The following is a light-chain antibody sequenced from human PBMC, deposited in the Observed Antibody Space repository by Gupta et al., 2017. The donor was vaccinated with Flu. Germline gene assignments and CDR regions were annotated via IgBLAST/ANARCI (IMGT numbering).Light chain of an antibody. CDR1: ESLVYSDVNTY. J-gene: IGKJ3*01. Sequence: DVVMIPSPLSLPVTLGRHASISCRSSESLVYSDVNTYLSWFQQKPGQSPRRLIYNVSNRDSGVPDRFSGSGSGTDFALKISRVEAEDVGVYYCMQGTHWPPTFGPGTKVEIK. CDR2: NVS. V-gene: IGKV2-30*01. CDR3: MQGTHWPPT.